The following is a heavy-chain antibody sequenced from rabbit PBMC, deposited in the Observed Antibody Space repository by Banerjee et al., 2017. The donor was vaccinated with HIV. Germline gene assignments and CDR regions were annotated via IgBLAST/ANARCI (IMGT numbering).Heavy chain of an antibody. CDR3: ARGVSPYYSGWGADYFNL. V-gene: IGHV1S40*01. CDR1: GFSFSSGYD. CDR2: IYAGSSGST. Sequence: QSLEESGGDLVKPGASLTLTCTASGFSFSSGYDMCWVRQAPGKGLEWIACIYAGSSGSTYYASWAKGRFTISKTSSTTVTLQMTSLTAADTATYFCARGVSPYYSGWGADYFNLWGPGTLVTVS. J-gene: IGHJ4*01. D-gene: IGHD4-1*01.